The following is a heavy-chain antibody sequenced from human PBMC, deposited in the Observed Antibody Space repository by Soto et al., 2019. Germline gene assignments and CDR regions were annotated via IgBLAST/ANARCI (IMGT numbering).Heavy chain of an antibody. Sequence: EVQLVESGGGLVKPGGSLRLSCAASGFTFSSYSMNWVRQAPGKGLEWVSSISSSSSYIYYADSVKGRFTISRDNAKNSLYLQMNSLRAEDSAIYYCAKRFAYSSGLDGFDIWGQGTMVTVSS. CDR1: GFTFSSYS. V-gene: IGHV3-21*04. CDR2: ISSSSSYI. CDR3: AKRFAYSSGLDGFDI. D-gene: IGHD6-19*01. J-gene: IGHJ3*02.